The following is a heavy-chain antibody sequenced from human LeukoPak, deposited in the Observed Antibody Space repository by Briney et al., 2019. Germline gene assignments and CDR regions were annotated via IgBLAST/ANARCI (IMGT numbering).Heavy chain of an antibody. CDR2: VYYSGST. CDR1: GGSVSGYY. Sequence: SETLSLTCVVSGGSVSGYYWGWIRQPPGRGLEWIGYVYYSGSTNYNPSFKSRITISVDTSRNQFSLQLSSVTAADTAVYYCARIHGYCSGGACYVLDNWGQGTLVAVSS. D-gene: IGHD2-15*01. V-gene: IGHV4-59*02. J-gene: IGHJ4*02. CDR3: ARIHGYCSGGACYVLDN.